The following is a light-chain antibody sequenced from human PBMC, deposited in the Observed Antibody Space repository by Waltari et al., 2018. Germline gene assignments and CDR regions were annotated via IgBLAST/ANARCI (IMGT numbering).Light chain of an antibody. J-gene: IGKJ2*01. Sequence: DIQMRQSPSTLSASVADRVTITCRASQRISTWLAWYQQKPGKAPKLLISRASTLESGVPSRFAGSGSGTEFTLTISSLQPDDFGTYYCQLYNSYVMYTFGQGTKLDIK. V-gene: IGKV1-5*03. CDR2: RAS. CDR1: QRISTW. CDR3: QLYNSYVMYT.